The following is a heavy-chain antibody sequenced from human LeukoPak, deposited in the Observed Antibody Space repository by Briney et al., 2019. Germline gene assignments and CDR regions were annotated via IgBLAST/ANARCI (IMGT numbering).Heavy chain of an antibody. CDR2: INHSGST. Sequence: KPSETLSLTCAVYGGSFSGYYWSWIRQPPGKGLEWVGEINHSGSTNYNPSLKSRVTISVDTSKNQFSLKLSSVTAADTAMYYCATSGLIAVASRPFDYWGQGTLVTVSS. D-gene: IGHD6-19*01. CDR3: ATSGLIAVASRPFDY. J-gene: IGHJ4*02. CDR1: GGSFSGYY. V-gene: IGHV4-34*01.